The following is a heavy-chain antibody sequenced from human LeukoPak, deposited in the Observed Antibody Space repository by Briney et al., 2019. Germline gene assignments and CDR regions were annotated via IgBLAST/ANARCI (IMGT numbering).Heavy chain of an antibody. V-gene: IGHV5-51*01. J-gene: IGHJ4*02. CDR2: IYPGDSDT. Sequence: GESLKISCKGSGYSFTSYWIGWVRQMPGKGLEWMGIIYPGDSDTRYSPSFQCQVTISADKSISTAYLQWSSLKASDTAMYYCARQRVDCSGGSCYSDTHKPYYFDYWGQGTLVTVSS. CDR1: GYSFTSYW. D-gene: IGHD2-15*01. CDR3: ARQRVDCSGGSCYSDTHKPYYFDY.